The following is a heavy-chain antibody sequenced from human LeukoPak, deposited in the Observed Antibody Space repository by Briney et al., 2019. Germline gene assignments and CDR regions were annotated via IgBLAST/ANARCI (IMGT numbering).Heavy chain of an antibody. CDR2: IYHSGST. D-gene: IGHD3-3*01. Sequence: SETLSLTCTVSGGSISSSSYYWGWIRQPPGKGLEWIGSIYHSGSTYYNPSLKSRVTISVDTSKNQFSLKLSSVTAADTAVYYCARDDLKFLEWLLTYGWFDPWGQGTLVTVSS. J-gene: IGHJ5*02. V-gene: IGHV4-39*07. CDR3: ARDDLKFLEWLLTYGWFDP. CDR1: GGSISSSSYY.